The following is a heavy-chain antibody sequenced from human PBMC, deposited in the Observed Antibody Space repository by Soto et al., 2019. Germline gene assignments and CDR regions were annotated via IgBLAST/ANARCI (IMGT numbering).Heavy chain of an antibody. V-gene: IGHV4-31*03. CDR3: ARDTTPLDSSGYRAFDI. Sequence: SETLSLTCTVSGGSISSGGYYWSWIRQHPGKGLEWIGYIYYSGSTYYNPSLKSRVTISVDTSKNQFSLKLSSVTAADTAVYYCARDTTPLDSSGYRAFDIWGQGTMVTVSS. CDR2: IYYSGST. CDR1: GGSISSGGYY. D-gene: IGHD3-22*01. J-gene: IGHJ3*02.